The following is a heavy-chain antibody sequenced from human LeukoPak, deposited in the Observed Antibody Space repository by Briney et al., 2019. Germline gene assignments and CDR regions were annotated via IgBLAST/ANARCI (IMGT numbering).Heavy chain of an antibody. D-gene: IGHD1-1*01. Sequence: SETLSLTCTVSGGSISSSSYYWGWMRQPPGKGLEWIGSIYYSGSTYYNPSLKSRVTISVDTYKNQFSLKLSSVTAADTAVYYCARNVQTFDYWGQGTLVTVSS. CDR2: IYYSGST. CDR1: GGSISSSSYY. V-gene: IGHV4-39*01. J-gene: IGHJ4*02. CDR3: ARNVQTFDY.